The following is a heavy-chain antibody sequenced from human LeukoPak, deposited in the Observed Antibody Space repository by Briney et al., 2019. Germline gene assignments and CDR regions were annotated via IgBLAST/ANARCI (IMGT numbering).Heavy chain of an antibody. J-gene: IGHJ3*02. CDR3: ARAQTPQYYYDSSGYYLGAGDAFDI. D-gene: IGHD3-22*01. CDR2: IYTSGST. Sequence: SETLSLTCTVSGGSISSGSYYWSWLRQPGGKGLEWIGRIYTSGSTNYNPSLKSRVTISVDTSKNQFSLKLSSVTAADTAVYYCARAQTPQYYYDSSGYYLGAGDAFDIWGQGTMVTVSS. CDR1: GGSISSGSYY. V-gene: IGHV4-61*02.